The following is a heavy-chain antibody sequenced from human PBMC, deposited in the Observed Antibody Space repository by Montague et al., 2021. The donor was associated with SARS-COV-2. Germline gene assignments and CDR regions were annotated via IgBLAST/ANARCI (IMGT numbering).Heavy chain of an antibody. D-gene: IGHD3-10*01. Sequence: SLRLSCAASEFTFTDYYMSWIRQAPGKGLEWISYISSSATKIFYADSVKGRFTISRDNAKSSLFLQLSSLRAEDTAVYFCARVWAYGFDLWGQGTLVTVSS. CDR2: ISSSATKI. CDR3: ARVWAYGFDL. J-gene: IGHJ4*02. V-gene: IGHV3-11*01. CDR1: EFTFTDYY.